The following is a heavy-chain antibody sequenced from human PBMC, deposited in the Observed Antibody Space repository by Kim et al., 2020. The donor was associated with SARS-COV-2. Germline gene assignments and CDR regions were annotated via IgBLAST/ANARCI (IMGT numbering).Heavy chain of an antibody. CDR3: ARGIWLWLEGDYFDY. D-gene: IGHD5-18*01. Sequence: SVKVSCKASGGTFSSYAISWVRQAPGQGLEWMGGIIPIFGTANYAQKFQGRVTITADASTSTAYMELSSLRSEDTAVYYCARGIWLWLEGDYFDYWGQGTLVTVSS. CDR1: GGTFSSYA. V-gene: IGHV1-69*13. J-gene: IGHJ4*02. CDR2: IIPIFGTA.